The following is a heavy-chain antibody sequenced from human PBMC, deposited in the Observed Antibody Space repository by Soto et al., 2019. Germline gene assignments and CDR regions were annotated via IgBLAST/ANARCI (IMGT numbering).Heavy chain of an antibody. D-gene: IGHD3-3*01. CDR1: GYTFTGYY. J-gene: IGHJ5*02. V-gene: IGHV1-2*04. CDR2: INPNSGGT. Sequence: ASVKVSCKASGYTFTGYYMHWVRQAPGQGLEWMGWINPNSGGTNYAQKFQGWVTMTRDTSISTAYMELSRLRSDDTAVYYCARSPERDDFWSGYWLDPWGQGTLVTVSS. CDR3: ARSPERDDFWSGYWLDP.